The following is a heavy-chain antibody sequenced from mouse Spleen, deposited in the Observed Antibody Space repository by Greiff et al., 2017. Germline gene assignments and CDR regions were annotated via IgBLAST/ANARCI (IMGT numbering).Heavy chain of an antibody. J-gene: IGHJ4*01. CDR1: GYAFSSYW. CDR2: IYPGDGDT. V-gene: IGHV1-80*01. CDR3: ARCYYGYGEGYAMDY. D-gene: IGHD2-2*01. Sequence: LVESGAELVRPGSSVKISCKASGYAFSSYWMNWVKQRPGQGLEWIGQIYPGDGDTNYNGKFKGKATLTADKSSSTAYMQLSSLTSEDSAVYFCARCYYGYGEGYAMDYWGQGTSVTVSS.